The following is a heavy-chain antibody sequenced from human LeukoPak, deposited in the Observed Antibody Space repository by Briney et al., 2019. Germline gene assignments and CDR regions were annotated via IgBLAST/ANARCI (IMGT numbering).Heavy chain of an antibody. CDR3: AKETYTVTKYYFDY. V-gene: IGHV3-33*06. CDR1: GFTFSSYG. D-gene: IGHD4-17*01. J-gene: IGHJ4*02. Sequence: PGGSLRLSCAASGFTFSSYGMHWVRQAPGKGLVGVAVIWYDGSNKYYADSVRGRFTISRDNSKNTLYLQMNSLRAEDTAVYYCAKETYTVTKYYFDYWGQGTLVTVSS. CDR2: IWYDGSNK.